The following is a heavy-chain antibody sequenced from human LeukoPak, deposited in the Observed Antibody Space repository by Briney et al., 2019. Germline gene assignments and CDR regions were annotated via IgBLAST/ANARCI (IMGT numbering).Heavy chain of an antibody. CDR2: VYYSGRT. CDR1: GGSIGSYY. J-gene: IGHJ6*02. CDR3: ARTFSESYYYYGMDV. Sequence: PSETLSLTCTVSGGSIGSYYRSWILQPPGKRLECIGDVYYSGRTNYNPSLKSRVTISVDPSKNQSSLKLSSVTAADTAVYYCARTFSESYYYYGMDVWGQGTTVTVSS. V-gene: IGHV4-59*01. D-gene: IGHD1-26*01.